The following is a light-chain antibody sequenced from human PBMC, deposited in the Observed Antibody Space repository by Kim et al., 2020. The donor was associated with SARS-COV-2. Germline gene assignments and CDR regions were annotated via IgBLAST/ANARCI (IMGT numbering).Light chain of an antibody. CDR2: AAS. CDR3: QQYDIPPFT. V-gene: IGKV1-5*01. CDR1: QTVNNW. Sequence: EARVTITCRASQTVNNWFAWYQQKPGKAPKVLVFAASNLESGVPSTFSGSGSGTEFTLTITSLQPDDFATYYCQQYDIPPFTFGQGTKLEI. J-gene: IGKJ2*01.